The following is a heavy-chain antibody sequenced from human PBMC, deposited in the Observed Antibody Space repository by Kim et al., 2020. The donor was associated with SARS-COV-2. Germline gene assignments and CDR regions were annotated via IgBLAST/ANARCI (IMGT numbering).Heavy chain of an antibody. CDR3: ARDGGGVITKQDFDY. V-gene: IGHV1-3*01. Sequence: QRLQGRVTITRDTAASTAYMELSSLRSEDTAVYYCARDGGGVITKQDFDYWGQGTLVTVSS. D-gene: IGHD3-10*01. J-gene: IGHJ4*02.